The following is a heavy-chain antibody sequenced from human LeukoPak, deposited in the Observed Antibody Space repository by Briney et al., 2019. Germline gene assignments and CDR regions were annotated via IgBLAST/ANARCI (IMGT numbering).Heavy chain of an antibody. V-gene: IGHV4-39*01. CDR3: ARVSEMGGDSSGYYFDY. Sequence: PSETLSLTCTVSGGSISSSSYYWTWIRQPPGKGLEWIGNIYYSGSTYYNPSLKSRVTISVDTSKNQFSLKLSSVTAADTAVYYCARVSEMGGDSSGYYFDYWGQGTLVTVSS. CDR1: GGSISSSSYY. D-gene: IGHD3-22*01. CDR2: IYYSGST. J-gene: IGHJ4*02.